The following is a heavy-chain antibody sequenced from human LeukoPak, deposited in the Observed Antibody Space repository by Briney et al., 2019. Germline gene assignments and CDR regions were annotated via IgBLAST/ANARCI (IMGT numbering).Heavy chain of an antibody. CDR2: INHSGST. D-gene: IGHD2-15*01. Sequence: SETLSLTCAIYGGSFSSYYWSWIRQPPGKGLEWIGEINHSGSTNYNPSLKSRVTLSIDTSRNQVSLKVTSVTAADTALYYCARVVASTSIDSWGQGILVTVSS. CDR3: ARVVASTSIDS. J-gene: IGHJ4*02. V-gene: IGHV4-34*01. CDR1: GGSFSSYY.